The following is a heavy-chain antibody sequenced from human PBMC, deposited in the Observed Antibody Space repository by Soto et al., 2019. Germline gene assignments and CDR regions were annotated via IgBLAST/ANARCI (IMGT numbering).Heavy chain of an antibody. CDR2: MNPTSGNT. Sequence: QVQLVQSGAEVKTPGASVKVSCKASGYTFTKYDMNWVRQAPGQGLEWMGWMNPTSGNTGYAQKFQGRLPMTRDTAIGIAHMELSSLRNEDTAVYYCARSDGHTFNWLDSWGQGALVTVSA. J-gene: IGHJ5*01. V-gene: IGHV1-8*01. D-gene: IGHD2-2*02. CDR3: ARSDGHTFNWLDS. CDR1: GYTFTKYD.